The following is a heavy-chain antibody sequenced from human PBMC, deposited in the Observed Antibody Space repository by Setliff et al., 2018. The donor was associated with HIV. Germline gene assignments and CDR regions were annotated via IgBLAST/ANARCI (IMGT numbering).Heavy chain of an antibody. CDR3: ARQSYYVTGSFYTDVFDL. Sequence: NPSETLSLTCSVSGDSINNNNYYWGWIRQPPGKGLEWIASVFYTGSTYYRPSLKSRVTLSVELSKNHFSLELTSVTAADTAVYYCARQSYYVTGSFYTDVFDLWGQGTVVTV. J-gene: IGHJ3*01. D-gene: IGHD3-10*01. CDR2: VFYTGST. V-gene: IGHV4-39*01. CDR1: GDSINNNNYY.